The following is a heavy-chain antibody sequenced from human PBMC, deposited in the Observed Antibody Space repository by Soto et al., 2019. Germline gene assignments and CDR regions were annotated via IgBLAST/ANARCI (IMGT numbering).Heavy chain of an antibody. CDR1: GATYSTSA. CDR2: INPILGTP. J-gene: IGHJ4*02. Sequence: SVKVSCKASGATYSTSAISWVRQAPGQGLEWMGGINPILGTPDYAHKFQGRVTITADESTSTVYMELGSLRSEDTALYFCARGGVDVVATSAFDYWGQGTLVTVS. CDR3: ARGGVDVVATSAFDY. D-gene: IGHD5-12*01. V-gene: IGHV1-69*13.